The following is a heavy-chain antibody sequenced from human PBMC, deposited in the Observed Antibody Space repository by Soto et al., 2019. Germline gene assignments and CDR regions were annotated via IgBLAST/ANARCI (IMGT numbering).Heavy chain of an antibody. CDR1: GGSFSGYY. J-gene: IGHJ4*02. CDR2: INHSGST. Sequence: QVQLQQWGAGLLKPSETLSLTCAVYGGSFSGYYWSWIRQPPGKGLEWIGEINHSGSTNYNPSLKSRVTISVDTSKNQFSLKLSSVTAADTAVYYCARFLGRLHLHPRFDYWGQGTLVTVSS. CDR3: ARFLGRLHLHPRFDY. D-gene: IGHD5-12*01. V-gene: IGHV4-34*01.